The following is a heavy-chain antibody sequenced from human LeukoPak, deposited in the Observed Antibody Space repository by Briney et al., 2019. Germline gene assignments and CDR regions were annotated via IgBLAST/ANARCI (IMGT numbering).Heavy chain of an antibody. Sequence: SETLSLTCAVYGGSFSGYYWSWIRQPPGKGLEWIGEINHSGSTNYNSSLKSRLTISVDTSKNQFSLKLTSLTAADTAVYYCAREARGMATNAHDAFDIWGQGTMVTVSS. CDR3: AREARGMATNAHDAFDI. J-gene: IGHJ3*02. CDR2: INHSGST. D-gene: IGHD5-24*01. CDR1: GGSFSGYY. V-gene: IGHV4-34*01.